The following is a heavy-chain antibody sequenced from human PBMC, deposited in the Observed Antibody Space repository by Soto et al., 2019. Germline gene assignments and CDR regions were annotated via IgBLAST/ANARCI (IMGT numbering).Heavy chain of an antibody. D-gene: IGHD5-12*01. CDR1: GYTFSSYN. CDR2: ISPKNGNT. V-gene: IGHV1-18*04. Sequence: ASVKVSCKASGYTFSSYNISWVRQAPGQGPEWMGWISPKNGNTNYAQKFQGRVTMTTDTSTSTAYMELRRLRSDDTAVYYCATSYDSGFDPWGQGALVTVSS. J-gene: IGHJ5*02. CDR3: ATSYDSGFDP.